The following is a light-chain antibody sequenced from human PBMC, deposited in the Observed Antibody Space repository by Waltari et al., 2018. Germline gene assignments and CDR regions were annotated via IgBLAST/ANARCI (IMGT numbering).Light chain of an antibody. CDR1: SSNIGSTY. Sequence: QSVLPQPPSASGTHGQRVTVSCSGSSSNIGSTYVYWYQQLPGTAPRLLIYRNNQRPAGVPDRFSGSKSGTSASLAISGLRSEDEADYYCATWDDSLSAWVFGGGTKLTVL. CDR3: ATWDDSLSAWV. J-gene: IGLJ3*02. CDR2: RNN. V-gene: IGLV1-47*01.